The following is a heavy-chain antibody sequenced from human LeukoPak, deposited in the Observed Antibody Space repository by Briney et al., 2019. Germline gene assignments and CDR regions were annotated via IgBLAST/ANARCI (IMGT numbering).Heavy chain of an antibody. J-gene: IGHJ6*03. CDR2: IYTSGST. CDR3: ARDSLLPSAMGYYYMDV. Sequence: SETLSLTCTVSGGSISSGSYYWGWIRQPAGKGLEWIGRIYTSGSTNHNPSLKSRVTISVDTSKNQFSLKLSSVTAADTALNYCARDSLLPSAMGYYYMDVWGKGTTVTVSS. D-gene: IGHD2-2*01. CDR1: GGSISSGSYY. V-gene: IGHV4-61*02.